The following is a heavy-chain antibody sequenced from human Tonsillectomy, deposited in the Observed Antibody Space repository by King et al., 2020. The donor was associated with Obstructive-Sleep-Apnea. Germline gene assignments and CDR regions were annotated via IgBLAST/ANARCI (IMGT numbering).Heavy chain of an antibody. V-gene: IGHV3-23*04. D-gene: IGHD4-17*01. CDR3: AKDIGTTVTRDY. CDR1: GFTFSSYA. J-gene: IGHJ4*02. CDR2: IISGGKT. Sequence: VQLVESGGGLVQPGGSLKLSCVTSGFTFSSYAMSWVRQAPGKGLEWVSSIISGGKTYYADSVKGRFTISPDNSKNTVYLQMNSLRAEDTAVYYCAKDIGTTVTRDYWGQGTLVTVSS.